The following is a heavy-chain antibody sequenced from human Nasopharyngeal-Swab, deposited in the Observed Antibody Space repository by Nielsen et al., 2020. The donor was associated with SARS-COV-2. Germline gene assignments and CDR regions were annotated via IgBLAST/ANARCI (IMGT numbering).Heavy chain of an antibody. CDR2: INSAGSRT. V-gene: IGHV3-74*01. CDR3: SRDPFGAMVDYFDY. D-gene: IGHD5-18*01. CDR1: GFTFSSYW. Sequence: GESLKISCAASGFTFSSYWMHWVRQAPGKGLVWVSRINSAGSRTSYADSVKGRFTISRDNAKNTLYLQMNSLRAEDTAVYYCSRDPFGAMVDYFDYWGQGTLVTVSS. J-gene: IGHJ4*02.